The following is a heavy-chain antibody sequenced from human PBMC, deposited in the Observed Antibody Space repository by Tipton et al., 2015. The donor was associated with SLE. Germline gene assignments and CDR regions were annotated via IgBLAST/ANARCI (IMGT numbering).Heavy chain of an antibody. D-gene: IGHD6-13*01. CDR3: ARGAAAGTGSFDY. J-gene: IGHJ4*02. V-gene: IGHV3-21*01. Sequence: GSLRLSCAASGFTFSSYSMNWVRQAPGKGLEWVSSISSSSSYIYYADSVKGRFTISRDNAKNSLYLQMNSLRAEDTAVYYCARGAAAGTGSFDYWGQGTLVTVSS. CDR2: ISSSSSYI. CDR1: GFTFSSYS.